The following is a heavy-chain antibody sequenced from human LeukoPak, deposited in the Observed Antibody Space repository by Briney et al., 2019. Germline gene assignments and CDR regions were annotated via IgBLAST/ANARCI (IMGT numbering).Heavy chain of an antibody. V-gene: IGHV4-59*01. J-gene: IGHJ5*02. D-gene: IGHD4-17*01. CDR3: ARNYGDYVAWFDP. CDR2: IYYSGST. Sequence: SETLSLTCTVSGGSISSYYWSWIRQPPGKGLEWIGYIYYSGSTNYNPSLKSRVTISVDTSKNQFSLKLSSVTAADTAVYYCARNYGDYVAWFDPWGQGTLVTVSS. CDR1: GGSISSYY.